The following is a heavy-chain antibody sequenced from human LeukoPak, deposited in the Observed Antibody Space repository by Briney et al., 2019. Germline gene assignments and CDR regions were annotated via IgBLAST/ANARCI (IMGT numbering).Heavy chain of an antibody. V-gene: IGHV1-69*06. CDR3: AREGYSSPGEVDY. CDR2: IIPIFGTA. CDR1: GRTFTSYA. J-gene: IGHJ4*02. D-gene: IGHD6-13*01. Sequence: GASVKVSCKAPGRTFTSYAISWVRQAPGQGLEWMGGIIPIFGTANYAQKFQGRVTITADKSTSTAYMELSSLRSEDTAVYYCAREGYSSPGEVDYWGQGTLVTVSS.